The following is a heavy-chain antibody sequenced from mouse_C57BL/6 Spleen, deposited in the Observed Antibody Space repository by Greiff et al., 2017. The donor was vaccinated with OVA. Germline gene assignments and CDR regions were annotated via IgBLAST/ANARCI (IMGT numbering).Heavy chain of an antibody. CDR3: ARGYYYGKDAMDY. J-gene: IGHJ4*01. CDR1: GFTFSDYG. CDR2: ISSGSSTI. V-gene: IGHV5-17*01. D-gene: IGHD1-1*01. Sequence: EVKLVESGGGLVKPGGSLKLSCAASGFTFSDYGMHWVRQAPEKGLEWVAYISSGSSTIYYADTVKGRFTISRDNAKNTLFLQMTSLRSEDTAMYGCARGYYYGKDAMDYWGQGTSVTVSS.